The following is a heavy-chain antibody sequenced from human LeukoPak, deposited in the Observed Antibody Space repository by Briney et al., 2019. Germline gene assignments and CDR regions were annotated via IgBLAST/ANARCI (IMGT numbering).Heavy chain of an antibody. CDR1: GCTFSDYT. CDR3: AKGLGGGDYTPSHY. Sequence: PGGSLKLSCTASGCTFSDYTMTWGRQAPGKGLEWVATVSPTGGTVFYADSLRGRFTISRDNSMNTLYLQMSTLEAVDTAIYYCAKGLGGGDYTPSHYWGQGTLVIVSS. J-gene: IGHJ4*02. V-gene: IGHV3-23*01. CDR2: VSPTGGTV. D-gene: IGHD2-21*01.